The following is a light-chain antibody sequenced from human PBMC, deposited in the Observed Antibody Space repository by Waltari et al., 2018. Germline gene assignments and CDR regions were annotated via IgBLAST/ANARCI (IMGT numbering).Light chain of an antibody. V-gene: IGLV4-69*01. CDR3: QTWGTGIVL. J-gene: IGLJ2*01. CDR1: SGHRDFA. CDR2: VNRDGSH. Sequence: QLVLTQSPSASASLGASVKLTCTLSSGHRDFAIAWHPQQPEKGPRSLMKVNRDGSHIKGDGIPDRFSGSSSGAERYLTISSLQSEDEADYYCQTWGTGIVLFAGGTKLTVL.